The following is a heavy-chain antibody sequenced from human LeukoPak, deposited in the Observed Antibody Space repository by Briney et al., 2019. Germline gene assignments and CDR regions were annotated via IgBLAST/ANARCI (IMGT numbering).Heavy chain of an antibody. D-gene: IGHD5-24*01. Sequence: GGSLRLSCAASGFIFSSYETNWVRQAPGKGLEWVSYISSSGSTIYYTDSVKGRFTISRDNAKNSLYLQMNSLRAEDTAVYYCAVATIKDYFDYWGQGTLVTVSS. CDR2: ISSSGSTI. J-gene: IGHJ4*02. CDR1: GFIFSSYE. CDR3: AVATIKDYFDY. V-gene: IGHV3-48*03.